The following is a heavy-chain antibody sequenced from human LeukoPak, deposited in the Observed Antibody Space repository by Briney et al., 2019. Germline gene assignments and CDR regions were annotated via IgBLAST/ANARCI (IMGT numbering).Heavy chain of an antibody. CDR1: GFTFSSYS. D-gene: IGHD5-24*01. Sequence: GGSLRLSCAASGFTFSSYSMNWVRQAPGKGLEWVSSISSSSSYIYYADSVKGRFTISRDNSKNTLYLQMNSLRAEDTAVYYCAKGETRATFDYWGQGTLVTVSS. CDR2: ISSSSSYI. J-gene: IGHJ4*02. V-gene: IGHV3-21*01. CDR3: AKGETRATFDY.